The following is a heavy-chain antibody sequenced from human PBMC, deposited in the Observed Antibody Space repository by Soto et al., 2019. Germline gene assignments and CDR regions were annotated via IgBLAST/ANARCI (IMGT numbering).Heavy chain of an antibody. CDR2: INPNSGGT. J-gene: IGHJ3*02. CDR1: GYTFTGYY. CDR3: ARDSNYCSSTICYPDAFDI. Sequence: ASVKVSCKASGYTFTGYYMHWVRQAPGQGLEWMGWINPNSGGTNYAQKFQGRVTMTRDTSISTAYMELSRLTSDDTAVYYCARDSNYCSSTICYPDAFDIWGQGTMVTVS. V-gene: IGHV1-2*02. D-gene: IGHD2-2*01.